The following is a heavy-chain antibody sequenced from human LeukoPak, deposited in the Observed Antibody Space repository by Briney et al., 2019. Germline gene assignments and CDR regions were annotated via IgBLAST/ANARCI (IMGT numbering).Heavy chain of an antibody. V-gene: IGHV3-23*01. Sequence: PGGSLRLSCAASGFTFSSYAMSWVRQAPGKGLEWVSAISGSGGSTYYADSVKGRFTISRDNSKNTLYLQMNSLRAEDTAVYYCAAPAGIITMVREPRPYWGQGTLVTVSS. CDR3: AAPAGIITMVREPRPY. CDR1: GFTFSSYA. J-gene: IGHJ4*02. CDR2: ISGSGGST. D-gene: IGHD3-10*01.